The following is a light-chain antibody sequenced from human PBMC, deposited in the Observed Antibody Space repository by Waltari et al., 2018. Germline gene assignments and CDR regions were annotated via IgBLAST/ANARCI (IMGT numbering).Light chain of an antibody. CDR2: DVS. J-gene: IGLJ3*02. Sequence: QSALTQPASVSGSPGQSITISCTGTISDVGGYTYVSWYQQYPGKVPKVLIYDVSIRPSGFRNRFSGSKSGNTASLTISGLQPDDEADYYCCSYTSRNTLVFGGGTKLTVL. V-gene: IGLV2-14*03. CDR3: CSYTSRNTLV. CDR1: ISDVGGYTY.